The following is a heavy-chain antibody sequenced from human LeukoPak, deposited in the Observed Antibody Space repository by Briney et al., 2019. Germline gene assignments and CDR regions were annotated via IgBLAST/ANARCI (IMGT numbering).Heavy chain of an antibody. CDR1: GFTFSSYG. J-gene: IGHJ3*02. CDR3: ARGRGYSSSSDAFDI. Sequence: GRSLRLSCAASGFTFSSYGMNWVRQAPGKGLEWVSSISTSSSYIYYADSVKGRFTISRDNAKNSLYLQMNSLRAEDTAVYYCARGRGYSSSSDAFDIWGQGTMVTVSS. D-gene: IGHD6-6*01. CDR2: ISTSSSYI. V-gene: IGHV3-21*01.